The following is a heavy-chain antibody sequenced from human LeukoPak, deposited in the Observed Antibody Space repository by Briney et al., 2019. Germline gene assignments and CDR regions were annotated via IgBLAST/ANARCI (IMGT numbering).Heavy chain of an antibody. CDR2: IIPNSGGT. CDR1: GYTFTGHI. V-gene: IGHV1-2*02. CDR3: AREVAGFDS. Sequence: GASVKVSCKASGYTFTGHIIHWVRQAPGQGFEWMGCIIPNSGGTNYAQKFQGRVTMTRDTSISTAYMELSTLISDDTAIYYCAREVAGFDSWGQGTLVTVSS. D-gene: IGHD5-12*01. J-gene: IGHJ5*01.